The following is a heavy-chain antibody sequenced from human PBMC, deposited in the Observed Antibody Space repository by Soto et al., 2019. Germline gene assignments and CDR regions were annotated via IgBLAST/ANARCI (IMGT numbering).Heavy chain of an antibody. CDR3: AIDPTDYYDSSGYADY. CDR2: INHSGST. Sequence: QVQLQQWGAGLLKPSETLSLTCAVYGGSFSGYYWSWIRQPPGKGLEWIGEINHSGSTNYNPSLKSRVTISVDTSKNQFSLKLSSVTAADTAVYYCAIDPTDYYDSSGYADYWGQGTLVTVSS. J-gene: IGHJ4*02. CDR1: GGSFSGYY. D-gene: IGHD3-22*01. V-gene: IGHV4-34*01.